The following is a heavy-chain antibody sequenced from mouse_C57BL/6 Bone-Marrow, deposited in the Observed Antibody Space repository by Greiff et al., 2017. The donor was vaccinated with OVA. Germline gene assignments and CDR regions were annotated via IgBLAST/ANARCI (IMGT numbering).Heavy chain of an antibody. V-gene: IGHV14-4*01. Sequence: EVKLMESGAELVRPGASVKLSCTASGFNIKDDYMHWVKQRPEQGLEWIGWIDPENGDTEYASKFQGKATITADTSSNTAYLQLSSLASEDTAVYCCTGYYGSSLYWYFDVWGTGTTVTVSS. CDR1: GFNIKDDY. CDR3: TGYYGSSLYWYFDV. CDR2: IDPENGDT. J-gene: IGHJ1*03. D-gene: IGHD1-1*01.